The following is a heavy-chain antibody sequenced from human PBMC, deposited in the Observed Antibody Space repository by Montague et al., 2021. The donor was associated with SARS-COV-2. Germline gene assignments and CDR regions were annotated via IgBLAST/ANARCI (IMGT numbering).Heavy chain of an antibody. V-gene: IGHV1-8*01. J-gene: IGHJ6*02. D-gene: IGHD3-22*01. CDR1: GYTFTSYD. CDR2: MNPDSGNT. CDR3: VRGHRNTVIVVVIPYYYYGMDV. Sequence: SVKVSCKASGYTFTSYDINWVRQATGQGLEWMGWMNPDSGNTGYVQKFQGRVTMTRNTSISTAYMELSSLRSEDTAVYYCVRGHRNTVIVVVIPYYYYGMDVWGQGTPVTVS.